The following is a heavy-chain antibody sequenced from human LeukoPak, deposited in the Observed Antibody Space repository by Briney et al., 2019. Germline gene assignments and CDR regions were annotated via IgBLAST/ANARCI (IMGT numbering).Heavy chain of an antibody. D-gene: IGHD1-1*01. CDR2: IDYSGSA. CDR1: GGSISSFF. Sequence: SETLSLTCTVSGGSISSFFWSWIRQPPGKGLEWLGCIDYSGSAQYNPSLKSRVTISVDTSKQQFSLKLSSVTAADTAVYYCARDLELERNRWNYFESWGQGTLVTVSS. J-gene: IGHJ4*02. CDR3: ARDLELERNRWNYFES. V-gene: IGHV4-59*01.